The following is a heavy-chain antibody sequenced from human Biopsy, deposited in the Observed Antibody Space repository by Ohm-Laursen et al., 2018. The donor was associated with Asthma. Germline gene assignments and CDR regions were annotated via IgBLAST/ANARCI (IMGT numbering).Heavy chain of an antibody. Sequence: GSLRLSCAASGFTFGDYWMNWVRQVPGRGLEWVANIKHDGSENNHVDSLKGRFTISRDNAKNSLYLQMNSLRAEDTAVYYCARTFHFWSPYHAEHYQLWGQGTLVTVSS. V-gene: IGHV3-7*01. D-gene: IGHD3-3*02. J-gene: IGHJ1*01. CDR3: ARTFHFWSPYHAEHYQL. CDR1: GFTFGDYW. CDR2: IKHDGSEN.